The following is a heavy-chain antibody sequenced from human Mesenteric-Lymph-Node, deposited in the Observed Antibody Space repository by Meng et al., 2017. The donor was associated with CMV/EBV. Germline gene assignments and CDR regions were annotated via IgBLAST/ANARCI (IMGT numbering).Heavy chain of an antibody. V-gene: IGHV4-39*01. J-gene: IGHJ5*02. Sequence: GSLRLSCTVSGGSIRNIDYYWGWIRQPPGKGLEWIGNIYYSGSPYFNPSLRSRVTISIDTSKNQFSLNLTSVTAADTAVYYCARRLPGQWFDPWGRGILVTVSS. CDR3: ARRLPGQWFDP. CDR2: IYYSGSP. CDR1: GGSIRNIDYY.